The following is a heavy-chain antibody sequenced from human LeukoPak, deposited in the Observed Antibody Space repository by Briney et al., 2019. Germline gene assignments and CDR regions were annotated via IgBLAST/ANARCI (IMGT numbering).Heavy chain of an antibody. CDR1: GYSISSGYY. CDR2: IYQSGST. V-gene: IGHV4-38-2*02. D-gene: IGHD6-6*01. CDR3: ARTSSSLDYYYYYYYMDV. J-gene: IGHJ6*03. Sequence: SETLSLTCTVSGYSISSGYYWGWIRQPPGKGLEWIGSIYQSGSTYYNPSLKSRVTISVDTSKNQFSLKLSSVTAADTAVYYCARTSSSLDYYYYYYYMDVWGKGTTVTVSS.